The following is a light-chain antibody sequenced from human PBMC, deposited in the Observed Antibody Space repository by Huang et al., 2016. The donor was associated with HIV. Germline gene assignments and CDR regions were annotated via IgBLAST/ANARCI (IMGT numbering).Light chain of an antibody. CDR2: RAS. V-gene: IGKV3-15*01. CDR1: QSVGSD. Sequence: EIVLTQSPATLSVSPGERATLSCRASQSVGSDLAWYQHRPGQAPRLLIYRASTRATGIPARFSGSGYGTDFILTVSSLQSEDFALYYCQQYRDWPPYTFGQGTKLEIK. CDR3: QQYRDWPPYT. J-gene: IGKJ2*01.